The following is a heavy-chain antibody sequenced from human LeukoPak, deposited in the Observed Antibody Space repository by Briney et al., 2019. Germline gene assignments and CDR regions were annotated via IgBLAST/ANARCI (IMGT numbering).Heavy chain of an antibody. CDR2: ISGRGTDT. Sequence: PGGSLRLSCVVSGLEFSIHDMSWGRQAPGKGPEWVSSISGRGTDTYYRDSVKGRFTISRDTSKNTLYMQMNNLRVEDTALYYCVKGFHFDWWGQGTLVTVSS. CDR1: GLEFSIHD. CDR3: VKGFHFDW. J-gene: IGHJ4*02. V-gene: IGHV3-23*01.